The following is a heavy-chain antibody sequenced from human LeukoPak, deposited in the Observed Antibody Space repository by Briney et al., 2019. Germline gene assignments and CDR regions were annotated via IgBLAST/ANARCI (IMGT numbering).Heavy chain of an antibody. D-gene: IGHD3-16*01. V-gene: IGHV1-69*04. Sequence: GASVKVSCKASVGTFSRYGISWVRQAPGQGVEWMGRIIPILGITNYAQKFHGRATITADKSTTTAYMELRSLRLEDTAVYFCARGFESSTSYVSDFDFWGQGSLVTVSS. CDR1: VGTFSRYG. CDR3: ARGFESSTSYVSDFDF. J-gene: IGHJ4*02. CDR2: IIPILGIT.